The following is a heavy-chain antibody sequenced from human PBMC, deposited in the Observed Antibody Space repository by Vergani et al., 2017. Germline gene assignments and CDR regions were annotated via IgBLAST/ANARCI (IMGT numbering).Heavy chain of an antibody. D-gene: IGHD6-19*01. CDR3: ARKVAVAGTSTDFDY. CDR2: IYYSGST. Sequence: QVQLQESGPGLVKPSQTLSLTCTVSGGSISSGGYYWGWIRQPPGKGLEWIGSIYYSGSTYYHPSLKSRVTISGDTSKNQFSLKLSSVTAADTAVYYCARKVAVAGTSTDFDYWGQGTLVTVSS. CDR1: GGSISSGGYY. J-gene: IGHJ4*02. V-gene: IGHV4-39*07.